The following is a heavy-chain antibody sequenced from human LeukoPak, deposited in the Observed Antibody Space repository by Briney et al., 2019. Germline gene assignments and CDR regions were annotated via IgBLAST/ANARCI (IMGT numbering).Heavy chain of an antibody. CDR1: GYTFTSYY. Sequence: ASVKVSFKASGYTFTSYYMHWVRQAPGQGREWMGIINPTTGDTTYAQKFQGRPTMTRDMSTSTVYMELSSLTSEDTAVFYCARYGFSAVWQGGWHAFDIWGQGTVVTVSS. CDR2: INPTTGDT. D-gene: IGHD2-15*01. CDR3: ARYGFSAVWQGGWHAFDI. V-gene: IGHV1-46*01. J-gene: IGHJ3*02.